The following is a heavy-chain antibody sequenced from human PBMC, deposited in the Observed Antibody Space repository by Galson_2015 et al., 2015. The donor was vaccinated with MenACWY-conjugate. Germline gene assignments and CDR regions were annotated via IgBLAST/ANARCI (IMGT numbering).Heavy chain of an antibody. J-gene: IGHJ6*04. D-gene: IGHD5-24*01. CDR3: ARDGEMATTPMDV. V-gene: IGHV1-69*13. CDR2: IIPIFGTA. CDR1: GGTFSSYA. Sequence: SVKVSCKASGGTFSSYAISWVRQAPGQGLEWMGGIIPIFGTANYAQKFQGRVTITADESTSTAYMELSSLRSEDTAVYYCARDGEMATTPMDVWGKGTTVTVSS.